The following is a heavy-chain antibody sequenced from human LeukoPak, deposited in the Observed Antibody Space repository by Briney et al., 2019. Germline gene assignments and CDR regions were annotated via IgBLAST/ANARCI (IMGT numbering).Heavy chain of an antibody. CDR3: AKATPRHHYYYMDV. Sequence: PGGSLRLSCAASGFTFSSYSMNWVRQAPGKGLEWISYISTSSTTIYDADSVKGRFTISRDNAKNSLYLQMNSLKTEDTAVYYCAKATPRHHYYYMDVWGKGTTVTISS. CDR2: ISTSSTTI. V-gene: IGHV3-48*01. J-gene: IGHJ6*03. CDR1: GFTFSSYS.